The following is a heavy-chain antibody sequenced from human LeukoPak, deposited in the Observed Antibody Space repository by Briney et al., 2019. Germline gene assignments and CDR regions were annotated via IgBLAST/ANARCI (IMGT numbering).Heavy chain of an antibody. J-gene: IGHJ3*02. CDR2: IYTSGST. Sequence: SETLSLTCTVSGGSISSYYWSWIRQPPGKGLEWIGYIYTSGSTNYNPSLKSRVTISVDTSKNQFSLKLSSVTAAGTAVYYCARRESSMVRGTNAFDIWGQGTMVTVSS. V-gene: IGHV4-4*09. CDR1: GGSISSYY. D-gene: IGHD3-10*01. CDR3: ARRESSMVRGTNAFDI.